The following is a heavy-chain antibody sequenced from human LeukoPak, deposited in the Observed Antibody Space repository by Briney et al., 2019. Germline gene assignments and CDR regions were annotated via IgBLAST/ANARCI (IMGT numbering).Heavy chain of an antibody. J-gene: IGHJ5*02. Sequence: ASVKVSCKASGYTFTGYYMHWVRQAPGQGLEWMGWINPNSGGTNYAQKFQGRVTMTRDTSISTAYMELSRLRSDDTAVYYCARVGSSWYGAQYNWFDPWGQGTLVTVSS. D-gene: IGHD6-13*01. CDR1: GYTFTGYY. V-gene: IGHV1-2*02. CDR3: ARVGSSWYGAQYNWFDP. CDR2: INPNSGGT.